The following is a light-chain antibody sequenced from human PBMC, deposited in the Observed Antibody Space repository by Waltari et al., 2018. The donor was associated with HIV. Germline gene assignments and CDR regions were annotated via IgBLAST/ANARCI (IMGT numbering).Light chain of an antibody. CDR1: SSNIGDNY. Sequence: QSALTQPPSTSGTPGQTVTIPCSGSSSNIGDNYVSWYQQLPGTAPKLLIYRNSQRPLGGRDRFSGSKSGTSASLAINDLRSEDEAEYHWAAWDDSLSGWVFGGGTNLTVL. J-gene: IGLJ3*02. CDR2: RNS. V-gene: IGLV1-47*01. CDR3: AAWDDSLSGWV.